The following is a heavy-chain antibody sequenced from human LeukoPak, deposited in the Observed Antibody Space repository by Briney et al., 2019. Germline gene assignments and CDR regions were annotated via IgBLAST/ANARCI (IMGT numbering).Heavy chain of an antibody. J-gene: IGHJ3*02. Sequence: SVKVSCKASGFTFTSSAMQWVRQARGQCLEWIGWIVVGSGNTNYAQKFQERVTITRDMSTSTAYMELSSLRSEDTAVYYCAARAGMIVVAGDAFDIWGQGTMVTVSS. CDR1: GFTFTSSA. D-gene: IGHD3-22*01. V-gene: IGHV1-58*02. CDR3: AARAGMIVVAGDAFDI. CDR2: IVVGSGNT.